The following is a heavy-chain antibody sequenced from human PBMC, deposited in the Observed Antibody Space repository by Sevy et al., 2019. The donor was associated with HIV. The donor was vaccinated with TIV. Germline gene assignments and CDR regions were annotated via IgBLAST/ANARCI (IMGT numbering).Heavy chain of an antibody. V-gene: IGHV1-18*01. D-gene: IGHD3-22*01. CDR3: ARDCYYYDMHSSYRPPDY. CDR1: GYNFNTYG. Sequence: ASVKVSCKASGYNFNTYGITWVRQAPGQGLEWVGWIGVNNGKTNYAARLQARISMTADTSTSTVYMELRTLTSDDTAMYFCARDCYYYDMHSSYRPPDYWGQGTLVTVSS. J-gene: IGHJ4*02. CDR2: IGVNNGKT.